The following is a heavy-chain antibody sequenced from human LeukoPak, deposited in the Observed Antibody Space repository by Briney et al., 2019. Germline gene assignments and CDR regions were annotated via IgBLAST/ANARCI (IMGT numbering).Heavy chain of an antibody. CDR2: ISWNGGSI. Sequence: GGSLRLSCAASGFTFDDYAMHWVRQAPGKGLEWVSGISWNGGSIGYADSVKGRFTISRDNAKNSLYLQMNSLRAEDTALYYCAKDIAASSSSSLDYWGQGTLVTVSS. J-gene: IGHJ4*02. CDR3: AKDIAASSSSSLDY. V-gene: IGHV3-9*01. D-gene: IGHD6-6*01. CDR1: GFTFDDYA.